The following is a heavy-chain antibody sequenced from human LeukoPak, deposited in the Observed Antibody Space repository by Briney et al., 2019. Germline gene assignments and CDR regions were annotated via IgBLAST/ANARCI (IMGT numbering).Heavy chain of an antibody. CDR1: GFTFTNYW. D-gene: IGHD6-19*01. CDR2: IKQDGSEK. V-gene: IGHV3-7*05. J-gene: IGHJ4*02. Sequence: PGGSLRLSCAASGFTFTNYWMSWVRQAPGKGLEWVANIKQDGSEKNYVDSVKGRFTISRDNAKNSLYLQMNSLRAEDTAVYYCARDSAVAGRHNFDYWGQGTLVTVSS. CDR3: ARDSAVAGRHNFDY.